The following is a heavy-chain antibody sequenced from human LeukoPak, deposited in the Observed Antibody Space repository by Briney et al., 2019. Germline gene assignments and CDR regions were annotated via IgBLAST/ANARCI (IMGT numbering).Heavy chain of an antibody. V-gene: IGHV3-43*02. CDR2: ISGDGGST. Sequence: GGSLRLSCAASGFTFGDYAMHWVRQAPGKGLEWVSLISGDGGSTYYADSVKGRFTISRDNSKNSLYLQMNSLRTEDTALYYCAKDTPGFYDILTGEDAFDIWGQGTMVTVSS. CDR3: AKDTPGFYDILTGEDAFDI. D-gene: IGHD3-9*01. CDR1: GFTFGDYA. J-gene: IGHJ3*02.